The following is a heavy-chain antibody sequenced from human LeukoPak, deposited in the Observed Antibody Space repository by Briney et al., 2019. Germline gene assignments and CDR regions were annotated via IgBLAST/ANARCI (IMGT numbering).Heavy chain of an antibody. J-gene: IGHJ4*02. D-gene: IGHD3-22*01. Sequence: SETLSLTCTVSRYSINSGYFWGWIRQPPGKGLEWIGSIFHTGGTYYNLSLRSRVTILVDTSKNQFSLKLSSVTAADTAVYYCARERLETYYYDSSGYYYFDYWGQGTLVTVSS. CDR2: IFHTGGT. V-gene: IGHV4-38-2*02. CDR3: ARERLETYYYDSSGYYYFDY. CDR1: RYSINSGYF.